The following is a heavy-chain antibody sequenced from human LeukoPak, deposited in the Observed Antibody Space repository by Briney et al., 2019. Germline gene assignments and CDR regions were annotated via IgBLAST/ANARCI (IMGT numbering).Heavy chain of an antibody. J-gene: IGHJ4*02. CDR1: GYTFTTYP. Sequence: ASVKVSCKASGYTFTTYPINWVRQAPGQGLEWMGWINTNTGNPTYAQGFTGRFVFSLDTSVSTAYLQISSLKAEDTAVYHCARDHWFGELFCLGYWGQGTLVTVSS. CDR2: INTNTGNP. CDR3: ARDHWFGELFCLGY. V-gene: IGHV7-4-1*02. D-gene: IGHD3-10*01.